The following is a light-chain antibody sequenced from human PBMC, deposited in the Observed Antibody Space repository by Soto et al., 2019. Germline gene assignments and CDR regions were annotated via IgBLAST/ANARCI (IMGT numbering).Light chain of an antibody. CDR2: EVT. CDR1: SSDVGGYNY. V-gene: IGLV2-8*01. Sequence: QSALTQPPSACGSLGQSVTISCTGTSSDVGGYNYVSWHQQHPGKAPKVMIYEVTKRPPGVPDRFSGSKSGITASLTVSGLQAEDEADYYCSSFAGGGNPVLLGGGTKLTVL. J-gene: IGLJ2*01. CDR3: SSFAGGGNPVL.